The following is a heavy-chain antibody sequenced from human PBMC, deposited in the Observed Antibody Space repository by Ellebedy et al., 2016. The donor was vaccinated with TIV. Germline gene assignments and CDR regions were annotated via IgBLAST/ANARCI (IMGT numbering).Heavy chain of an antibody. CDR3: AREQRYFDWLLDYYYYGMDV. Sequence: SETLSLTXTVSGGSISSGGYYWSWIRQHPGKGLEWIGYIYYSGSTYYNPSLKSRVTISVDTSKNQFSLKLSSVTAADTAVYYCAREQRYFDWLLDYYYYGMDVWGQGTTVTVSS. J-gene: IGHJ6*02. CDR1: GGSISSGGYY. CDR2: IYYSGST. D-gene: IGHD3-9*01. V-gene: IGHV4-31*03.